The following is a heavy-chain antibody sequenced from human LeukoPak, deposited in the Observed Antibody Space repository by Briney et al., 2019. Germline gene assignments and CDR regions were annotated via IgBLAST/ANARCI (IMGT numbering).Heavy chain of an antibody. CDR2: IYYSGST. J-gene: IGHJ3*02. D-gene: IGHD3-22*01. Sequence: PSETLSLTCTVSGGSISSGGYHWSWIRQHPGKGLGWIGYIYYSGSTYYNPSLKSRVTISVDTSKNQFSLKLSSVTAADTAVYYCASHRPTYYYDSSGSYDAFDIWGQGTMVTVSS. CDR3: ASHRPTYYYDSSGSYDAFDI. CDR1: GGSISSGGYH. V-gene: IGHV4-31*03.